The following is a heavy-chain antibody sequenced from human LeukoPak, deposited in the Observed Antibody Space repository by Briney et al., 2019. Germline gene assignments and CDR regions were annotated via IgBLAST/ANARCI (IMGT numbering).Heavy chain of an antibody. V-gene: IGHV1-18*01. Sequence: TVKLSCKASGYTFTIYGISWVRQAPGQGLEWMGWISAYNGNTNYAQKLQGRVTMTTDTSTSTAFMELRSLRSDDTAVYYCARGIAVAGLDYWGQGTLVTVSS. CDR3: ARGIAVAGLDY. J-gene: IGHJ4*02. D-gene: IGHD6-19*01. CDR2: ISAYNGNT. CDR1: GYTFTIYG.